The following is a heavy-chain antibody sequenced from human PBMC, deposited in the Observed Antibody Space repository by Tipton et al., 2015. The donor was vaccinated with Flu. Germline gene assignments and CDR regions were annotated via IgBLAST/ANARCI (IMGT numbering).Heavy chain of an antibody. V-gene: IGHV4-61*03. CDR3: ARDRSLAPGAMVD. J-gene: IGHJ4*02. CDR2: VYYTGTT. Sequence: TLSLTCAVFGDSVSTDFYYWSWLRQPPGKGLEWIGYVYYTGTTKYNPSLQSRVTVSVDRAKKYFSLKLSSVSAADTAVYFCARDRSLAPGAMVDWGQGTRVTVSS. CDR1: GDSVSTDFYY. D-gene: IGHD5-18*01.